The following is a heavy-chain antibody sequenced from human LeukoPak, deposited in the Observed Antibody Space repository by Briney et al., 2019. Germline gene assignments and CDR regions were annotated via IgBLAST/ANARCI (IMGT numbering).Heavy chain of an antibody. CDR1: GFTFSSYA. D-gene: IGHD2-2*01. J-gene: IGHJ4*02. Sequence: GRSLRLSCAASGFTFSSYAMHWVRQAPGKGLEWVAVISYDGSNKYYADSVKGRFTISRDNSKNTLYLQMNSLRAEDTAVYYCARDGSVTSAAPDYWGQGTLVTVSS. CDR2: ISYDGSNK. CDR3: ARDGSVTSAAPDY. V-gene: IGHV3-30*04.